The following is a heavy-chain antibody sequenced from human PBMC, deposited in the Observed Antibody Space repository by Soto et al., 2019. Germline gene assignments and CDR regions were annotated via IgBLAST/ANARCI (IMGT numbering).Heavy chain of an antibody. V-gene: IGHV3-30-3*01. CDR2: ISYDGSNK. Sequence: QVQLVESGGGVVQPGRSLRLSCAASGFTFSSYAMHWVRQAPGKGLEWVAVISYDGSNKYYADSVKGRFTISRDNSKNTLYLQMNSLRAEDTAVYYCARVGGVVVMTPFDYWGQGTLVTVSS. J-gene: IGHJ4*02. CDR3: ARVGGVVVMTPFDY. D-gene: IGHD3-22*01. CDR1: GFTFSSYA.